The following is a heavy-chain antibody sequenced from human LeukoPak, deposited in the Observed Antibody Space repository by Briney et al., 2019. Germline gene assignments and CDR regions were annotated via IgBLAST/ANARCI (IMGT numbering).Heavy chain of an antibody. V-gene: IGHV4-30-2*01. D-gene: IGHD6-6*01. Sequence: PSETLSLTCTVSGGSISSGGYYWSWIRQPPGKGLEWIGYIYHSGSTYYNPSLKSRVTISVDRSKNRFSLKLSSVTAADTAVYYCARAPGSSVLGAFDIWGQGTMVTVSS. CDR1: GGSISSGGYY. J-gene: IGHJ3*02. CDR2: IYHSGST. CDR3: ARAPGSSVLGAFDI.